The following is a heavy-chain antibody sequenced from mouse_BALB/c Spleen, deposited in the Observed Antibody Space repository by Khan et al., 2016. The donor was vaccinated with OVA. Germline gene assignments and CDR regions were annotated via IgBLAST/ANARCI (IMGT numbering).Heavy chain of an antibody. V-gene: IGHV1-18*01. J-gene: IGHJ3*01. CDR1: GYSFTGYT. CDR2: INPYNGGT. Sequence: EVQLQQSGPELVKPGASMKMSCKASGYSFTGYTMNWVKQSRVKNLEWIGLINPYNGGTAYNLKFGGKATLTVDKSSNTAYMEILSLTSEDSAVYSSVRSASCGDYVEAWFAYWGQGTLVTVSA. D-gene: IGHD2-13*01. CDR3: VRSASCGDYVEAWFAY.